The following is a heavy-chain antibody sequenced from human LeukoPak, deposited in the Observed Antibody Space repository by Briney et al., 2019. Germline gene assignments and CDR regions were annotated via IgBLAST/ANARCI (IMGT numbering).Heavy chain of an antibody. V-gene: IGHV1-69*04. CDR3: ARPRAYYDYVWGTEDYFDY. Sequence: GASVKVSCKASGGTFSSYAISWVRQAPGQGLEWMGRIIPILGIANYAQKFQGRVTITADKSTSTAYMELSSLRSEDTAVYYRARPRAYYDYVWGTEDYFDYWGQGTLVTVSS. CDR2: IIPILGIA. J-gene: IGHJ4*02. D-gene: IGHD3-16*01. CDR1: GGTFSSYA.